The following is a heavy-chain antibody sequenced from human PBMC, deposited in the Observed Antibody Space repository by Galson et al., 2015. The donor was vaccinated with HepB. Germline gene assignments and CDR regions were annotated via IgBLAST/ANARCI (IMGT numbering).Heavy chain of an antibody. J-gene: IGHJ4*02. CDR3: AKERREEFDY. CDR2: ISVTGGST. CDR1: GFTFDTYA. Sequence: SLRLSCAVSGFTFDTYAMSWVRQAPGKGLEWVSAISVTGGSTYYADSVKGRFTISRDTSKNTLFLQMNSLRAEDTAVYYCAKERREEFDYWGQGTLVTVSS. V-gene: IGHV3-23*01.